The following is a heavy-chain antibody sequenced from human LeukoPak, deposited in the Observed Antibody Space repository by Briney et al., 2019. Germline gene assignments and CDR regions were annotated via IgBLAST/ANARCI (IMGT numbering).Heavy chain of an antibody. J-gene: IGHJ5*02. CDR2: IYTSGIT. V-gene: IGHV4-61*02. CDR3: AGSIAARRGAWFDP. D-gene: IGHD6-6*01. Sequence: SETLSLTCTASGGSISSGSYYWSWIRQPAGKGLVWFGRIYTSGITYYNPSLKSRVTFSVDTSKNQFSQKISSVTAAAAVWHYCAGSIAARRGAWFDPWGQGTLVTVSS. CDR1: GGSISSGSYY.